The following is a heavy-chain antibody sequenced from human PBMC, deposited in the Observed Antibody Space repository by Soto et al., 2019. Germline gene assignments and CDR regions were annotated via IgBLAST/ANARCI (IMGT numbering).Heavy chain of an antibody. Sequence: QVQLQESGPGLVKPSQTLSLTCTVSGGPISSGGYYWTCVRQPPGKGLEWIGYIHYSGRTFYNPSLESRVIISLDTSENQFSLKLTSVTAADTAVYYCARFSPPGYYYMDVWGKGTSVTVAS. CDR1: GGPISSGGYY. V-gene: IGHV4-31*03. CDR2: IHYSGRT. CDR3: ARFSPPGYYYMDV. J-gene: IGHJ6*03.